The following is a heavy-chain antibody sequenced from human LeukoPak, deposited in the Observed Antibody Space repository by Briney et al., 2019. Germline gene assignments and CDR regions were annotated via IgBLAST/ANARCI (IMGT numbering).Heavy chain of an antibody. CDR2: IYHSGST. J-gene: IGHJ5*02. V-gene: IGHV4-38-2*02. D-gene: IGHD6-13*01. CDR1: GYSISSGYY. CDR3: ARLRQQLAPFDP. Sequence: PSETLSLTCTVSGYSISSGYYWGWIRQPPGKGLEWIGSIYHSGSTYYNPSLKSRVTISVDTSKNQFSLKLSSVTAADTAVYYCARLRQQLAPFDPWGQGTLVTVSS.